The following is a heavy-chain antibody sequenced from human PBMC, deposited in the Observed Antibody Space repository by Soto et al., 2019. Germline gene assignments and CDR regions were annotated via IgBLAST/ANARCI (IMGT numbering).Heavy chain of an antibody. V-gene: IGHV3-74*01. CDR1: GFTFSTYW. CDR2: INSDGSTT. J-gene: IGHJ6*02. Sequence: EVQLVESGGGLVQPGGSLRLSCAASGFTFSTYWMHWVRQAPGKGLVWVSRINSDGSTTNYADYVKGRFTISRDNAKNTLYLQMNSLRAEDTAVYYCARDAYYDMGVWGQGTTVTVSS. CDR3: ARDAYYDMGV.